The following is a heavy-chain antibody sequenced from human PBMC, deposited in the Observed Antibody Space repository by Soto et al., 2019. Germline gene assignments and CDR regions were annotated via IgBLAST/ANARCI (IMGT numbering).Heavy chain of an antibody. J-gene: IGHJ4*02. CDR3: ARRDYDIRGFDY. D-gene: IGHD3-22*01. CDR1: GFTVSSYY. CDR2: IYSGGST. V-gene: IGHV3-53*01. Sequence: EVQLVESGGGLIQPGGSLRLSCAASGFTVSSYYMSWVRQAPGKGLEYVTVIYSGGSTHYADSVRGRFTISRDNSRNTVSLQMNSLRAEDTAVYYCARRDYDIRGFDYWGQGTLVTVSS.